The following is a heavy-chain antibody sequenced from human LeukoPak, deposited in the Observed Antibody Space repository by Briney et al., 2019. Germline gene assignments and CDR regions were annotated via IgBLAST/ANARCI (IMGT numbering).Heavy chain of an antibody. CDR2: IWHDGTEK. D-gene: IGHD2-15*01. J-gene: IGHJ5*02. Sequence: GGSLTLSCATSGFTFSSYGMHWVRQAPGKGLEGVAVIWHDGTEKHYADSVKGRFAISRDSSKATLYLQMSSLRAEDTAIYYCATGLGVGYCSGGSCYNNWLDPWGQGTLVTVSS. CDR3: ATGLGVGYCSGGSCYNNWLDP. V-gene: IGHV3-33*03. CDR1: GFTFSSYG.